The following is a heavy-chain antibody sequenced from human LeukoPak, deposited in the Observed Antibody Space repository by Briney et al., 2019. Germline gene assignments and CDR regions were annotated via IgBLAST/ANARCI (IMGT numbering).Heavy chain of an antibody. V-gene: IGHV3-74*01. J-gene: IGHJ4*02. CDR3: ARIRAEYSSSYYFDY. D-gene: IGHD6-6*01. CDR2: INSDGSST. CDR1: GFTFSSYW. Sequence: GGSLRLSCAASGFTFSSYWMHWVRQAPGKGLVWVSRINSDGSSTSYADSVKGRFTISRDNAKNTLYLQMNSLRAEDTAVYYCARIRAEYSSSYYFDYWGQGTLVTVSS.